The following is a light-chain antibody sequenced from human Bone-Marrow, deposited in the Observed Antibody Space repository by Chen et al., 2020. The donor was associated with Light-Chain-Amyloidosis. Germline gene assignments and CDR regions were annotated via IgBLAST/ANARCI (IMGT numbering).Light chain of an antibody. V-gene: IGLV1-47*01. CDR3: AAWDDSLSGRV. J-gene: IGLJ3*02. CDR2: RNN. Sequence: QSVLTQPPSASGTPGQRVTISCSGSSSNIGSNYVYWYQQLPGTAPKLLIYRNNQRPSGVPDRFSGSKSGTSASLAIGGLRSEDEADYYCAAWDDSLSGRVFGGGTKLTV. CDR1: SSNIGSNY.